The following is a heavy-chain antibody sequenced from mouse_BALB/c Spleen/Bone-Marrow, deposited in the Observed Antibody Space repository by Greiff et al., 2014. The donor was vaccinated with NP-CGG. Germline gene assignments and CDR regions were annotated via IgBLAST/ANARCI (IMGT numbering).Heavy chain of an antibody. J-gene: IGHJ3*01. D-gene: IGHD2-4*01. CDR1: GHTFSSYG. CDR3: AREYDYSPWFAY. V-gene: IGHV5-6-3*01. Sequence: EVMLEESGGGLVKPGGSVKLSCAASGHTFSSYGMSWVRQSPGKRLERIGTINVSGDTTYYPDSVKGRSTISRDNAYNTLYLQMSGLKAEDTAMCYCAREYDYSPWFAYRG. CDR2: INVSGDTT.